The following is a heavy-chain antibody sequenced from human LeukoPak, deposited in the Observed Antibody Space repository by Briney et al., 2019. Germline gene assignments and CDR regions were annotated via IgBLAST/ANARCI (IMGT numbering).Heavy chain of an antibody. V-gene: IGHV1-2*02. D-gene: IGHD3-10*01. CDR1: GYTFVLYY. CDR3: ARGRSGSYYEAFYFDY. CDR2: ISPNSGGT. J-gene: IGHJ4*02. Sequence: ASVKVSCKASGYTFVLYYMHWVRQAPGQGLEWMGWISPNSGGTNSAQKFQGRVTLTRDMSISTVYMELRSLTSDDTAIFYCARGRSGSYYEAFYFDYWGQGTLVTVSS.